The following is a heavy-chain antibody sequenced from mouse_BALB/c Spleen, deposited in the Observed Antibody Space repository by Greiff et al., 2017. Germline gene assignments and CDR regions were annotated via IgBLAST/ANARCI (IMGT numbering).Heavy chain of an antibody. D-gene: IGHD2-14*01. CDR1: GFTFSDYY. V-gene: IGHV5-4*02. CDR3: ARDKYDGDFDY. CDR2: ISDGGSYT. J-gene: IGHJ2*01. Sequence: EVKLVESGGGLVKPGGSLKLSCAASGFTFSDYYMYWVRQTPEKRLEWVATISDGGSYTYYPDSVKGRFTISRDNAKNNLYLQMSSLKSEDTAMYYCARDKYDGDFDYWGQGTTRTVSS.